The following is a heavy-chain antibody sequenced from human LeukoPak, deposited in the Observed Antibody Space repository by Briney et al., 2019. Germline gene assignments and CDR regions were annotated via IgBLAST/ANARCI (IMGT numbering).Heavy chain of an antibody. CDR2: IKEDGSQK. CDR3: ARESAVTLADYGFDV. CDR1: GFTFNTYW. Sequence: GGSLRLSCAASGFTFNTYWMSWVRQTPGKGLEWVANIKEDGSQKNYVDSVKGRFAISRDNAKNSLYLQMNSLRLEDTAVYYCARESAVTLADYGFDVWGQGTTVIVSS. J-gene: IGHJ6*02. V-gene: IGHV3-7*01. D-gene: IGHD4-17*01.